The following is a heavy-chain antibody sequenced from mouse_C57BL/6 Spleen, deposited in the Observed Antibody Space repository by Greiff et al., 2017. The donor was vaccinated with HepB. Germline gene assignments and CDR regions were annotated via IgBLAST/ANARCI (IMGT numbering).Heavy chain of an antibody. CDR3: AIYSNFGHDFDY. D-gene: IGHD2-5*01. CDR2: INPNYGTT. V-gene: IGHV1-39*01. Sequence: EVQLQQSGPELVKPGASVKISCKASGYSFTDYNMNWVKQSNGKSLEWIGVINPNYGTTSYNQKFKGKATLTVDQSSSTAYMQLNSLTSEDTSVYYCAIYSNFGHDFDYWGQGTTLTVSS. J-gene: IGHJ2*01. CDR1: GYSFTDYN.